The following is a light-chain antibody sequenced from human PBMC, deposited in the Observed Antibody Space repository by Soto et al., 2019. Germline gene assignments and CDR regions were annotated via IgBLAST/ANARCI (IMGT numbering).Light chain of an antibody. V-gene: IGKV3-20*01. J-gene: IGKJ1*01. CDR2: GAS. Sequence: EIVLTQSPGTLSLSPGEGATHSCRASQSVSTNFFAWYQQKPGQAPRLLIYGASTRATGIPDRFSGSGSGTDFTLTISRLEPEDFAVYYCQQYGRTLWTFGQGTKV. CDR1: QSVSTNF. CDR3: QQYGRTLWT.